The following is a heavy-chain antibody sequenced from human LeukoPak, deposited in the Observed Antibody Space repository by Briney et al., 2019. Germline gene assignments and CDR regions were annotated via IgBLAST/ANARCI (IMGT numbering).Heavy chain of an antibody. CDR1: GGSISSSDYY. Sequence: SETLSLTCTVSGGSISSSDYYWGFIRQPPGKGLEFIGYISYTGSTNYNPSLRSRVTISLDTSKNHFSLKLNSVTAADTAVYYCARGQWSGSTGPFDYWGQGTLVTVSS. V-gene: IGHV4-61*08. CDR3: ARGQWSGSTGPFDY. D-gene: IGHD3-10*02. J-gene: IGHJ4*02. CDR2: ISYTGST.